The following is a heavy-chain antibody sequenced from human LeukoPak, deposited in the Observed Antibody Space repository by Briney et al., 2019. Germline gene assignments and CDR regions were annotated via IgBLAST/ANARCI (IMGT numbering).Heavy chain of an antibody. CDR3: VKDTRIVVVTAKYYFDY. D-gene: IGHD2-21*02. V-gene: IGHV3-64D*09. CDR1: GFTFSRSD. J-gene: IGHJ4*02. CDR2: ISSNGDST. Sequence: GESLRLSCSASGFTFSRSDMHWVRQAPGKGLEYVSAISSNGDSTYYADSVKGRFTISRDNSKNTLYLQMSSLRAEDTAVCYCVKDTRIVVVTAKYYFDYWGQGTLVTVSS.